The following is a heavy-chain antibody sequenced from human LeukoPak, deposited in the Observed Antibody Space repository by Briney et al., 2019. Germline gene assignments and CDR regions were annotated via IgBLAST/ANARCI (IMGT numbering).Heavy chain of an antibody. V-gene: IGHV3-21*01. CDR2: ISSRSTNI. D-gene: IGHD6-19*01. J-gene: IGHJ6*03. CDR1: GFTFSTYY. Sequence: GGSLRLSCAASGFTFSTYYMTWVRQAPGKGLERVSSISSRSTNIFYADSVKGRFTISRDNAKNSLYLQMNSLGAEDTAVYYCARDAQWLVPGGYFYYMDVWGKGTTVTVSS. CDR3: ARDAQWLVPGGYFYYMDV.